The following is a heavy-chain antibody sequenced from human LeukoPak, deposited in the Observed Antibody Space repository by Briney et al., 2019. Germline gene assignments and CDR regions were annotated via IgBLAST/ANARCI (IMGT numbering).Heavy chain of an antibody. J-gene: IGHJ4*02. CDR3: ARGYCSSTSCLPLDY. V-gene: IGHV4-34*01. CDR2: INHSGST. D-gene: IGHD2-2*01. CDR1: GGSISSYY. Sequence: SETLSLTCTVSGGSISSYYWSWIRQPPGKGLEWIGEINHSGSTNYNPSLKSRVTISVDTSKNQFSLKLSSVTAADTAVYYCARGYCSSTSCLPLDYWGQGTLVTVSS.